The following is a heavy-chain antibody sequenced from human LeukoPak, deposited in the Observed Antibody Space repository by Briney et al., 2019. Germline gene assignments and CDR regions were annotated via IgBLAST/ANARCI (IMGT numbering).Heavy chain of an antibody. CDR2: IYYSGST. Sequence: SETLSLTCTVSGGSISSSSYYWGWIRQPPGKGLEWIGSIYYSGSTYYNPSLKSRVTISVDTSKNQFSLKLSSVTAADTAVYYCERLFKTLVPAANCIDYWGQGTLVTVSS. D-gene: IGHD2-2*01. V-gene: IGHV4-39*01. CDR1: GGSISSSSYY. J-gene: IGHJ4*02. CDR3: ERLFKTLVPAANCIDY.